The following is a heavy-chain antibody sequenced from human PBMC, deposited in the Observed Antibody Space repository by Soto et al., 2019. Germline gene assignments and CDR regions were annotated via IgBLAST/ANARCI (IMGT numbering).Heavy chain of an antibody. CDR3: ARGLNTAMDPWHIDS. V-gene: IGHV4-4*02. D-gene: IGHD2-21*02. CDR2: IYQSGST. Sequence: SETLSLTCTVSGDSMSSFTYWTWVRQPPGKGLEWIGEIYQSGSTNYNPSLKSRVTISADKSNNQFSLRLSSVTAADTAVYYCARGLNTAMDPWHIDSWGQGTLVTVSS. CDR1: GDSMSSFTY. J-gene: IGHJ4*02.